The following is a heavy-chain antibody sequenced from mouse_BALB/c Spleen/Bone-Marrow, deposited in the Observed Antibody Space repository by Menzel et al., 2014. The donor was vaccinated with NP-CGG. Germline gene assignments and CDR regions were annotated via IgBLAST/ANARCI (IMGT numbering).Heavy chain of an antibody. CDR1: GFTFSSYG. J-gene: IGHJ2*01. Sequence: EVQLVESGGGLVQPGGSLKLSCAASGFTFSSYGMSWVRQTPDKRLELVATINSNGGSTYYPDSVKGRFTISRDNAKNTLYLQMSSLKSEDTAMYYCARHYYGSSDYWGQGTTLTVSS. CDR2: INSNGGST. D-gene: IGHD1-1*01. CDR3: ARHYYGSSDY. V-gene: IGHV5-6-3*01.